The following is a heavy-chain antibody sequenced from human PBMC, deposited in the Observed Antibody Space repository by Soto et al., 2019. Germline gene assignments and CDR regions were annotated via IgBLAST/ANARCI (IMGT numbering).Heavy chain of an antibody. CDR1: GFTFISFA. CDR2: ISYDGTNK. D-gene: IGHD3-22*01. Sequence: PGGSLRLSCAASGFTFISFAIHWVRQAPGKGLEWVAVISYDGTNKYYADSVKGRFTISRDNSKNTLYLQMNSLRAEDTAVYYCAKEGYYYDSSGYHYDAFDIWGQGTMVTVSS. J-gene: IGHJ3*02. CDR3: AKEGYYYDSSGYHYDAFDI. V-gene: IGHV3-30-3*01.